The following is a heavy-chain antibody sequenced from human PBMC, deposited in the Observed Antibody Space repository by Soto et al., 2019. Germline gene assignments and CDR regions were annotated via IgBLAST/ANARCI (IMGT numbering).Heavy chain of an antibody. CDR1: GCSISDDY. J-gene: IGHJ5*02. V-gene: IGHV4-4*09. Sequence: APETLSLTCRVSGCSISDDYWSWIRQPPGKRLEWIGYMYKGGSINYNPSLKSRVTFSVDTSKNQFSLKLSSVTAADTAVYYCARSYYDRSGYAVDPWGQGTLVTVS. CDR3: ARSYYDRSGYAVDP. CDR2: MYKGGSI. D-gene: IGHD3-22*01.